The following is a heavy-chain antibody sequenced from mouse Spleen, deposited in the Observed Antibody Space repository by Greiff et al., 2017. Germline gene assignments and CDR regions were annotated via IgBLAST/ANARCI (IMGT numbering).Heavy chain of an antibody. D-gene: IGHD1-1*01. Sequence: QVQLQQSGAELVRPGASVTLSCKASGYTFTDYEMHWVKQTPVHGLEWIGAIDPETGGTAYNQKFKGKAILTADKSSSTAYMELRSLTSEDSAVYYCTRNPYYYGSSYWGQGTTLTVSS. J-gene: IGHJ2*01. CDR2: IDPETGGT. CDR3: TRNPYYYGSSY. CDR1: GYTFTDYE. V-gene: IGHV1-15*01.